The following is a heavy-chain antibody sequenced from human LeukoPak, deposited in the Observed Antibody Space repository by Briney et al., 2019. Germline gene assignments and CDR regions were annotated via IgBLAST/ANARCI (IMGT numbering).Heavy chain of an antibody. CDR2: ITPISGGT. D-gene: IGHD3-10*01. CDR1: GYTFTNYY. Sequence: ASVKVSCKASGYTFTNYYIHWVRHAPGQGLEWMGWITPISGGTNYAQTFQGWVTMTTDTSISTAYMELRLRSDDTAMSYCASRGYELDAFDIWGQGTMVTVSS. CDR3: ASRGYELDAFDI. V-gene: IGHV1-2*04. J-gene: IGHJ3*02.